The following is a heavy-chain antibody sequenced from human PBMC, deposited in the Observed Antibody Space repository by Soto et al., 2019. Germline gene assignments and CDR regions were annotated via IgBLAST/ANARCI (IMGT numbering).Heavy chain of an antibody. Sequence: QTGGSLRLSCAASGFTFSNYYMSWIRQAPGKGLEWVAIIWYDGSNKYYADSVKGRFTISRDNAKNTLYLQMNSLRAEDTAVYYCARRRELLFDYWGQGTPVTVSS. V-gene: IGHV3-33*08. J-gene: IGHJ4*02. CDR2: IWYDGSNK. CDR3: ARRRELLFDY. D-gene: IGHD1-26*01. CDR1: GFTFSNYY.